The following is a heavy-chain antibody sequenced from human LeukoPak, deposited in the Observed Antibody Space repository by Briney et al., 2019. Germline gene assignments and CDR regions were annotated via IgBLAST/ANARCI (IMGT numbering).Heavy chain of an antibody. CDR1: GFTFSNYW. CDR3: AKEDVGTAKGPYYNQMDV. Sequence: GGSLRLSCAASGFTFSNYWVHWVRQAPGKGLVWVSYISSSSSTIYYADSVKGRFTISRDNAKNSLYLQMNSLRAEDTAVYYLAKEDVGTAKGPYYNQMDVWGKGTTVTVSS. V-gene: IGHV3-48*04. D-gene: IGHD5-18*01. CDR2: ISSSSSTI. J-gene: IGHJ6*03.